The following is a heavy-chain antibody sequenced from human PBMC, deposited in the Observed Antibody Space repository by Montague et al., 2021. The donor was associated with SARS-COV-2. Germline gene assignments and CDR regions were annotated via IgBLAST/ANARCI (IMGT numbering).Heavy chain of an antibody. J-gene: IGHJ3*02. CDR2: FYHSGSI. V-gene: IGHV4-30-2*01. D-gene: IGHD1-26*01. CDR1: GGSIRSGGYS. Sequence: TLSLTCSVSGGSIRSGGYSWSWIRQPPGKGLEWIGYFYHSGSINYNPSLKSRVTISVDRSKNHFSLKLTSVTAADTAVYYCARGWGGTYSDDAFDIWGQGTMVTVSS. CDR3: ARGWGGTYSDDAFDI.